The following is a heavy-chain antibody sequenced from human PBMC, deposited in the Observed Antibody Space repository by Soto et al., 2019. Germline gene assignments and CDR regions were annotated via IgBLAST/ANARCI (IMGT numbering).Heavy chain of an antibody. J-gene: IGHJ6*02. D-gene: IGHD3-16*01. Sequence: ASVKVSCKASGYTFTSYGISWVRQAPGQGLEWMGWISAYNGNTNYAQKLQGRVTMTTDTSTSTAYMELRSLRSDDTAVYYCAREDYAFYYYYGMDVWGQGTTVTVSS. CDR2: ISAYNGNT. V-gene: IGHV1-18*01. CDR1: GYTFTSYG. CDR3: AREDYAFYYYYGMDV.